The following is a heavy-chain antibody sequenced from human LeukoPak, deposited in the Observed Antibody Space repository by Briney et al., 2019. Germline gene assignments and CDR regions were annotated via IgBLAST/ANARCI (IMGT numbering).Heavy chain of an antibody. Sequence: GGSLRLSCAASRFTFSSYAMHWVRQAPGKGLEWVAVISYDGSNKYYADSVKGRFTISRDNSKNTLYLQMNSLRAEDTAVYYCARRGYRSSWWGNPIFDYWGQGTLVTVSS. CDR2: ISYDGSNK. D-gene: IGHD6-13*01. J-gene: IGHJ4*02. CDR1: RFTFSSYA. V-gene: IGHV3-30-3*01. CDR3: ARRGYRSSWWGNPIFDY.